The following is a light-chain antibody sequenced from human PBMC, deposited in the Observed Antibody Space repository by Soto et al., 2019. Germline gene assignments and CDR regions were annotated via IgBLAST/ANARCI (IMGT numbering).Light chain of an antibody. CDR3: SSYTSTNTLI. CDR2: DVS. Sequence: QSVLTQPASVSGSPGQSITISCTGTSSDVGGYNSVSWYQQHPDKAPQLKIFDVSNRPSGISDRFSGSKSGNTASLTISWLQAEDEADYYCSSYTSTNTLIFGGGTKVTVL. V-gene: IGLV2-14*03. CDR1: SSDVGGYNS. J-gene: IGLJ2*01.